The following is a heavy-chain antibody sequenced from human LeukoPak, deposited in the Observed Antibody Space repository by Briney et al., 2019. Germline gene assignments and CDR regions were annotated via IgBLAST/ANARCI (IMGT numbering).Heavy chain of an antibody. D-gene: IGHD3-3*01. Sequence: PSETLSLTCAVYGGSFSGYYWSWIRQPPGKGLEWIGEINHSGSTNYNPSLKSRVTISVVTSKNQFSLKLSSVTAADTAVYYCARGLYYDFWSGYYKEAYFDYWGQGTLVTVSS. CDR2: INHSGST. CDR3: ARGLYYDFWSGYYKEAYFDY. V-gene: IGHV4-34*01. CDR1: GGSFSGYY. J-gene: IGHJ4*02.